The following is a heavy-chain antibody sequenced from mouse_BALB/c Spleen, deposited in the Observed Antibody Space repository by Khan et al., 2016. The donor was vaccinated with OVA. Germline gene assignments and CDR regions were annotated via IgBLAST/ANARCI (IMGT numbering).Heavy chain of an antibody. CDR3: ARGNYYGSNSWFAY. V-gene: IGHV9-3*02. J-gene: IGHJ3*01. CDR1: GYTFTNYG. D-gene: IGHD1-1*01. CDR2: INTNTGEP. Sequence: QIQLVQSGPELKKPGETVKISCKASGYTFTNYGINWVKQAPGKGLKWMCWINTNTGEPTYAEEFKGRFAFSLETSASTAYLQLNNLKNEDTATYFCARGNYYGSNSWFAYWGQGTLVTVSA.